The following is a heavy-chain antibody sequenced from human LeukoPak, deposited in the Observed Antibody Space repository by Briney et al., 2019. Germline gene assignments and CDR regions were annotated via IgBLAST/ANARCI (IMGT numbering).Heavy chain of an antibody. V-gene: IGHV3-33*06. D-gene: IGHD4-11*01. CDR2: IWSDGSDK. CDR3: AKDAQRGFDYSNSLQN. CDR1: GFTFSHYG. Sequence: GGSLRLSCAASGFTFSHYGMHWVRQTPGAGLEWVAVIWSDGSDKYYAKSVKGRFTISRDNSKNSLFLQMNSLRAEDTAVYYCAKDAQRGFDYSNSLQNWGQGILVTVSS. J-gene: IGHJ1*01.